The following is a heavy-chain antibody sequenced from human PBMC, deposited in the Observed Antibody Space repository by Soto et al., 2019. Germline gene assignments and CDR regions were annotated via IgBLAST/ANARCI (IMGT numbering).Heavy chain of an antibody. CDR3: TQVYGSGSWGWYFHS. V-gene: IGHV2-5*02. J-gene: IGHJ4*02. Sequence: QITLRESGPSLVKPTETLTLTCTFSGFSLTTTGVGVGWIRQPPGKALEWLAVVFWDGGERYSPSLKSRVTITNDTSKDQVVLTMTNMDPAHTATYYCTQVYGSGSWGWYFHSWGQGTLVTVSS. D-gene: IGHD1-26*01. CDR2: VFWDGGE. CDR1: GFSLTTTGVG.